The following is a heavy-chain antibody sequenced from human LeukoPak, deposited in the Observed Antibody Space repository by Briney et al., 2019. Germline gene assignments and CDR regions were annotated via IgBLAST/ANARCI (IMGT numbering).Heavy chain of an antibody. Sequence: TSETLSLTCTVSGGSISSYYWSWIRQPPGKGLEWIGYIYYSGSTNYNPSLKSRVTISVDTSKNQFSLKLSSVTAADTAVYYCARRTRTYYYDSSGYYSSPHWFDPWGQGTLVTVSS. V-gene: IGHV4-59*12. CDR2: IYYSGST. CDR1: GGSISSYY. D-gene: IGHD3-22*01. CDR3: ARRTRTYYYDSSGYYSSPHWFDP. J-gene: IGHJ5*02.